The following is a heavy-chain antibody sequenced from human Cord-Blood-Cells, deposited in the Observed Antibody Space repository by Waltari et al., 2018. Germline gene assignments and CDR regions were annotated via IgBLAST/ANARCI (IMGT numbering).Heavy chain of an antibody. CDR3: ARNVLLWFS. CDR2: ISSSGSTI. V-gene: IGHV3-48*03. Sequence: EVQLVESGGGWVQPGGSLRLPCAASGLTFSSFELTWVRQAPGKGLEWVSYISSSGSTIYYADAVKGRFTISRDNAKNSLYLQMNSLRAEDTAVYYCARNVLLWFSWGQGTLVTVSS. CDR1: GLTFSSFE. D-gene: IGHD3-10*01. J-gene: IGHJ4*02.